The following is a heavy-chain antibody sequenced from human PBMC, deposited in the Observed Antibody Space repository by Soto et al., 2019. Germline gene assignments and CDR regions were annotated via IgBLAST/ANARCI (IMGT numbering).Heavy chain of an antibody. J-gene: IGHJ3*02. CDR1: GFTFSSYS. CDR3: ARDVMIVAQIPAFDI. D-gene: IGHD3-22*01. Sequence: PGGSLRLSCAASGFTFSSYSMNWVRQAPGKGLEWVSSISSSSSYIYYADSVKGRFTISRDNAKNSLYLQMNSLRAEDTAVYYCARDVMIVAQIPAFDIWGQGTMVTVSS. CDR2: ISSSSSYI. V-gene: IGHV3-21*01.